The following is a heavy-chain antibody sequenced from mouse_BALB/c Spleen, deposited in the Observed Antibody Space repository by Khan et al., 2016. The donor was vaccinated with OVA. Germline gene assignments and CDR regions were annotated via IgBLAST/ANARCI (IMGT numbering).Heavy chain of an antibody. V-gene: IGHV2-2*01. J-gene: IGHJ3*01. CDR1: GCSLNTYG. D-gene: IGHD2-14*01. CDR3: ARNSYMYDFTY. CDR2: IRSGGST. Sequence: QVQLKQSGPGLVQPSQSLSITCTVSGCSLNTYGIHWIRQSQGKGLEWLGVIRSGGSTDYNGAFISRLSITKDNSKSQVFFKMNSLQADDTAIYYCARNSYMYDFTYWGQGTLVTVSA.